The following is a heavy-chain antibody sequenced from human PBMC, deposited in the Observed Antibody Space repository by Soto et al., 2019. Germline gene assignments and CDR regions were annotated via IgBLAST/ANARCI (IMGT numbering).Heavy chain of an antibody. D-gene: IGHD5-12*01. CDR2: ISARGGSS. CDR3: AKGSIEYSASVEN. CDR1: GFSFSSYA. Sequence: DVQLLESGGGLVQPGGSLRLSCAASGFSFSSYAMVWVRQAPGKGLEWVAVISARGGSSYFADSVKGRFTLSRDNSKKVLSLEMNSLRAEDTAIYFCAKGSIEYSASVENWGQGSLVVGSS. J-gene: IGHJ4*02. V-gene: IGHV3-23*01.